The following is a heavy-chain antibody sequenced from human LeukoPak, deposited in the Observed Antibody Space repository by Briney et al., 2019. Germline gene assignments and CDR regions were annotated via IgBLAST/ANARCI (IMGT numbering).Heavy chain of an antibody. V-gene: IGHV4-61*08. Sequence: SQTLSLTCTVSGGSISSGDYYWNWIRQPPGKGLEWIGYIYSSGSTNYNPSLKSRVTISVDTSKNQFSLKLSSVTAADTAVYYCARVDCTGGSCYSVTWFDPWGQGTLVTVSS. D-gene: IGHD2-15*01. CDR2: IYSSGST. J-gene: IGHJ5*02. CDR1: GGSISSGDYY. CDR3: ARVDCTGGSCYSVTWFDP.